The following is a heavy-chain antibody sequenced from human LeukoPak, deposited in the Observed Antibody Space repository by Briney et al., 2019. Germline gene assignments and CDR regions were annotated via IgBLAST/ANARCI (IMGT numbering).Heavy chain of an antibody. CDR3: ARHKNSASTVFDV. J-gene: IGHJ3*01. CDR2: IFYSGST. V-gene: IGHV4-59*08. Sequence: SETLSLTCNVSGDSISGYYWTWIRQPPGKGLEWIGYIFYSGSTNYNPSLESRVTMSVDMSKNQFSLRLSSVTAADTALYYCARHKNSASTVFDVWGQGTMVTVSS. D-gene: IGHD2-21*02. CDR1: GDSISGYY.